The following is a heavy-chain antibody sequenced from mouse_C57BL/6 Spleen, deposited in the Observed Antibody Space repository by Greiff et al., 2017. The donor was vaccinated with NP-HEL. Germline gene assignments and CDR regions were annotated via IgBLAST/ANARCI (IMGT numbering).Heavy chain of an antibody. V-gene: IGHV1-54*01. J-gene: IGHJ2*01. CDR1: GYAFTNYL. D-gene: IGHD1-1*01. Sequence: VKLQQSGAELVRPGTSVKVSCKASGYAFTNYLIEWVKQRPGQGLEWIGVINPGSGGTNYNEKFKGKATLTADKSSSTAYMQLSSLTSEDSAVYFCARGKSYNFDYWGQGTTLTVSS. CDR3: ARGKSYNFDY. CDR2: INPGSGGT.